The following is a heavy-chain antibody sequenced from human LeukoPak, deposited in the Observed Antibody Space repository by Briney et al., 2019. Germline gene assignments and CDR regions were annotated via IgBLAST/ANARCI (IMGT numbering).Heavy chain of an antibody. V-gene: IGHV3-53*01. D-gene: IGHD3-10*01. Sequence: GGSLRLSCAASGFTVSSNYMSWVRQAPGKGLEWVSVIYSGGSTYYADSVKGRFTISRDNSKNTLYLQMNSLRAEDTAVYYCARDRGMVRGVITSYYYYYGMDVWGQGTTVTVSS. CDR2: IYSGGST. CDR3: ARDRGMVRGVITSYYYYYGMDV. J-gene: IGHJ6*02. CDR1: GFTVSSNY.